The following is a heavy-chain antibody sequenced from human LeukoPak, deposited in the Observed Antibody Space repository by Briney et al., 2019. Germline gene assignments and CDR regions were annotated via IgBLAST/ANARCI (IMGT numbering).Heavy chain of an antibody. Sequence: SQTLSLTCAISGDSVSSNSAAWNWIRQSPSRGLEWLGRTYYRSKRYNEYAASVKSRITINPDTSKNQFSLQLNSVTPEDTAVYYCASTVGGSCTFDYWGQGTLVTVSS. V-gene: IGHV6-1*01. CDR1: GDSVSSNSAA. CDR2: TYYRSKRYN. CDR3: ASTVGGSCTFDY. J-gene: IGHJ4*02. D-gene: IGHD1-26*01.